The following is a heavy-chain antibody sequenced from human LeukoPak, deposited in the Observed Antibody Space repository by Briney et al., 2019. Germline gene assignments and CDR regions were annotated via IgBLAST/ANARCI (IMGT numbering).Heavy chain of an antibody. J-gene: IGHJ4*02. Sequence: PGRSLRLSCAASGFTFSSYAMSWVRQASGKGLEWVSAISGSGGSTYYADSVKGRFTISRDNSKNTLYLQMNSLRAEDTAVYYCAKGRSSGWYYFDYWGQGTLVTVSS. V-gene: IGHV3-23*01. CDR2: ISGSGGST. CDR1: GFTFSSYA. CDR3: AKGRSSGWYYFDY. D-gene: IGHD6-19*01.